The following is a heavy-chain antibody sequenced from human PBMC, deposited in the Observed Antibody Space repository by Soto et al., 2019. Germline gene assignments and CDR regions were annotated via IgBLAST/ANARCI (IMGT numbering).Heavy chain of an antibody. CDR2: ISYDGSNE. J-gene: IGHJ4*02. CDR3: ARDASLRLGIEYFFDL. Sequence: HVQLVESGGGVVQPGGSLSLSCAASGFIFSSYAIHWVRQAPGKGLEWVAVISYDGSNEYYKESVKGRFTIFRDNSINTLYVQMNSLSAEDTAVYYCARDASLRLGIEYFFDLWGQGTLVTVAS. D-gene: IGHD3-16*01. V-gene: IGHV3-30-3*01. CDR1: GFIFSSYA.